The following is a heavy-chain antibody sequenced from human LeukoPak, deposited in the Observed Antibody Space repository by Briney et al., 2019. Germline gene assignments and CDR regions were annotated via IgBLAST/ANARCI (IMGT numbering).Heavy chain of an antibody. D-gene: IGHD3-9*01. CDR2: IYPGDSDT. V-gene: IGHV5-51*01. Sequence: GGSRHISGKGSDSHFTSYWIGGARQMPGKGLEWMGIIYPGDSDTRNRPSCQGQVTISPDKSISTAYLQWSSLKASDTAMYYCARLMRIDILTGYLGRNDVFDIWGQGTMVTVSS. CDR1: DSHFTSYW. CDR3: ARLMRIDILTGYLGRNDVFDI. J-gene: IGHJ3*02.